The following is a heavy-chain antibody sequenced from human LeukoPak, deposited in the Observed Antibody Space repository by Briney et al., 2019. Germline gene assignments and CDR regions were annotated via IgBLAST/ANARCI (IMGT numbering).Heavy chain of an antibody. CDR2: IYPRDGST. V-gene: IGHV1-46*01. Sequence: SVKVSCKASGYTFTNNYLHWVRQAPGQGLEWMGMIYPRDGSTSYAQNFQGRVTVTRDTSTTTVHMELRGLRSEDTAVYYCARDQEGFDYWGQGTVVTVSS. J-gene: IGHJ4*02. CDR3: ARDQEGFDY. CDR1: GYTFTNNY.